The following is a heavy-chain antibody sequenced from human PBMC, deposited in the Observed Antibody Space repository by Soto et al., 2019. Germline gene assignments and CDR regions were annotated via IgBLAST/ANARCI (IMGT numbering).Heavy chain of an antibody. V-gene: IGHV4-59*01. D-gene: IGHD6-13*01. CDR2: IYYSGST. CDR3: ARVLAAAGGYFDY. J-gene: IGHJ4*02. Sequence: PSETLSLTCTVSGGSISSYYWSWIRQPPGKGLEWIGYIYYSGSTNYNPSLKSRVTISVDTSKNQFSLKLSSVTAADTAVYYCARVLAAAGGYFDYCGQGTLVTVSS. CDR1: GGSISSYY.